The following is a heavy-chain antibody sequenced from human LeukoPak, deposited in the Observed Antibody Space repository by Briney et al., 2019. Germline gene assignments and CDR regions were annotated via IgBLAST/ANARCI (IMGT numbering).Heavy chain of an antibody. CDR2: ISPDGSDK. Sequence: PGGSLRLSCAASGFTFSSYAMGWVRQAPGKGLERVGTISPDGSDKYYVDSVKGRLTISRDNAKTSLYLQINSLRADDTALYFCARGIVVVVGASDHFDYWGQGTLITVSS. CDR1: GFTFSSYA. CDR3: ARGIVVVVGASDHFDY. J-gene: IGHJ4*02. D-gene: IGHD2-15*01. V-gene: IGHV3-7*01.